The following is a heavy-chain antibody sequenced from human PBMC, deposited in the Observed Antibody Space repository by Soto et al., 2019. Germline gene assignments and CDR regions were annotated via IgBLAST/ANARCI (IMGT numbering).Heavy chain of an antibody. D-gene: IGHD3-22*01. CDR3: TRDTTYYYDSSGYYHEYFQH. J-gene: IGHJ1*01. CDR1: GFTFGDYA. Sequence: PVGSLRLSCTASGFTFGDYAMSWFRQAPGKGLEWVGFIRSKAYGGTTEYAASVKGRFTISRDDSKSIAYLQMNSLKTEDTAVYYCTRDTTYYYDSSGYYHEYFQHWGQGTLVTVSS. V-gene: IGHV3-49*03. CDR2: IRSKAYGGTT.